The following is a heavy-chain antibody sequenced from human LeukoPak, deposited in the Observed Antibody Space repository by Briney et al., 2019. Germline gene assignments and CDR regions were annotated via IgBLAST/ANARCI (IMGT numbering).Heavy chain of an antibody. Sequence: GGSLRLSCAASGFPFSNAWMSWVRQAPGKGLEWVSAISGSGGSTYYADSVKGRFTISRDNSKNTLYLQMNSLRAEDTAVYYCAKVSMGWPDAFDIWGQGTMVTVSS. CDR3: AKVSMGWPDAFDI. CDR2: ISGSGGST. CDR1: GFPFSNAW. V-gene: IGHV3-23*01. D-gene: IGHD2/OR15-2a*01. J-gene: IGHJ3*02.